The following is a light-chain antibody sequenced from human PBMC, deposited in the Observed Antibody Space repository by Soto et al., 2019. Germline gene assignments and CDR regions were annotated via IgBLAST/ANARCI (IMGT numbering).Light chain of an antibody. V-gene: IGLV2-23*01. CDR2: EAS. CDR1: SNDVGTYNL. J-gene: IGLJ2*01. CDR3: CSCGRSVV. Sequence: QSALTQPASVSGSPGQSSTISCTGISNDVGTYNLVSWYQHHPGKAPKLIIYEASKRPSGVPNRFSGSKSGNTASLTISGLHAEDEADYYGCSCGRSVVFGGGTRLIVL.